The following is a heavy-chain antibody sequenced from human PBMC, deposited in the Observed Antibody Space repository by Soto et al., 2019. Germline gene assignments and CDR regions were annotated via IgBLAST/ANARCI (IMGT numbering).Heavy chain of an antibody. CDR1: GASIISMNW. CDR3: ARYDYGSGDDYNIDY. V-gene: IGHV4-4*02. J-gene: IGHJ4*02. D-gene: IGHD3-10*01. CDR2: IHHSGST. Sequence: SETLSLTCAVSGASIISMNWWSWVRQPPGKGLEWIGEIHHSGSTNYNPSLMSRVTISVDKSKNQFPLKLTSVTAADTAVYYCARYDYGSGDDYNIDYWGQGTLVTVSS.